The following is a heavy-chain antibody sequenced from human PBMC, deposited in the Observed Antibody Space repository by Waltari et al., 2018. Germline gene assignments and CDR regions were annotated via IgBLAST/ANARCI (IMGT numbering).Heavy chain of an antibody. V-gene: IGHV1-2*02. CDR2: INPKNGDT. Sequence: QVQLVQSGTEVKKPGASVKVSCQASGSRFTAYTLHWVRQTPGQGLEWLGWINPKNGDTSYAQNFLGRVTMTRDTSINTVYMDLSGLRSDDTAVFYCARDPGPIVGAPDYWGQGTLVTVSS. CDR3: ARDPGPIVGAPDY. CDR1: GSRFTAYT. D-gene: IGHD1-26*01. J-gene: IGHJ4*02.